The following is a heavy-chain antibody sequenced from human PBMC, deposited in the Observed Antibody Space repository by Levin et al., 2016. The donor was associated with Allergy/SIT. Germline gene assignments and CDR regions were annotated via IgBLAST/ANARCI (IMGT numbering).Heavy chain of an antibody. D-gene: IGHD3-10*01. V-gene: IGHV4-59*01. Sequence: WIRQPPGKGLEWIGYIFYSGTTNYNPSLKSRVIISVDTSKNQFSLKLTSVIAADTAVYYCAREYYYGSGSYYVGHWGQGTLVTVSS. CDR3: AREYYYGSGSYYVGH. CDR2: IFYSGTT. J-gene: IGHJ4*02.